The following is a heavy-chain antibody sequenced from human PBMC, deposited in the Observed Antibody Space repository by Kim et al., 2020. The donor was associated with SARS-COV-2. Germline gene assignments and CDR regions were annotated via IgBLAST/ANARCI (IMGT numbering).Heavy chain of an antibody. D-gene: IGHD3-9*01. CDR2: IIPIFGTA. V-gene: IGHV1-69*13. Sequence: SVKVSCKASGGTFSSYAISWVRQAPGQGLEWMGGIIPIFGTANYAQKFQGRVTITADESTSTAYMELSSLRSEDTAVYYCARGGGGYDILTDQYYFDYWGQGTLVTVSS. CDR3: ARGGGGYDILTDQYYFDY. CDR1: GGTFSSYA. J-gene: IGHJ4*02.